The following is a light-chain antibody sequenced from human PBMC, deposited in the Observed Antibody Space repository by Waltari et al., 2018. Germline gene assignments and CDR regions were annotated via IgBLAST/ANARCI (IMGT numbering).Light chain of an antibody. Sequence: QSALTQPASVSGSPGQSITISCTGTSNDVGSYNLVSWYQQHPGKAPKLMIYEGSNRPSGVSNRFSGSKSGNTASLTISGLQAEDEADYYCCSYAGSSTFMIFGGGTKLTVL. J-gene: IGLJ2*01. CDR1: SNDVGSYNL. CDR3: CSYAGSSTFMI. CDR2: EGS. V-gene: IGLV2-23*03.